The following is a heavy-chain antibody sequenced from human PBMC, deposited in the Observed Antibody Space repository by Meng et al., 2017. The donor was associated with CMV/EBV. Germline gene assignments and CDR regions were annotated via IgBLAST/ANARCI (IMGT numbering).Heavy chain of an antibody. CDR3: AKDKQYYDSSGWIDY. V-gene: IGHV3-53*05. CDR2: IYSGGST. CDR1: GFTVSSNY. D-gene: IGHD3-22*01. Sequence: GGSLRLSCAASGFTVSSNYMSWVRQAPGKGLEWVSVIYSGGSTYYADSVKGRFTISRDNSKNTLYLQMNSLRAEDTAVYYCAKDKQYYDSSGWIDYWGQGTLVTSPQ. J-gene: IGHJ4*02.